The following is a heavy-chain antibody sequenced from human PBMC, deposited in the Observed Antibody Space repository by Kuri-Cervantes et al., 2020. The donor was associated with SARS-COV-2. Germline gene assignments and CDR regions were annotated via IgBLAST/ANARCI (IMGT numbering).Heavy chain of an antibody. V-gene: IGHV3-48*02. CDR2: ISSSSTI. D-gene: IGHD3-22*01. CDR1: GFPFSSYS. CDR3: TRDQTYYYDSSGYPGDY. Sequence: GESPKISLAASGFPFSSYSMNWVRQAPGKGLGWVSYISSSSTIYYAAPAKGRFTISRDNAKYSLYLQMNSLRHADKAVYYCTRDQTYYYDSSGYPGDYWGQGTLVTVSS. J-gene: IGHJ4*02.